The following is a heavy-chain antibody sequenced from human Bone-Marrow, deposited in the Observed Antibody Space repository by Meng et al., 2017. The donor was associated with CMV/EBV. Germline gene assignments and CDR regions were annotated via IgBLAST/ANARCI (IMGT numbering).Heavy chain of an antibody. J-gene: IGHJ4*02. D-gene: IGHD2-2*01. Sequence: ASVKVSCKASGYTFTSYDINWVRQATGQGLEWMGWINPNSGGTNYAQKFQDRVTMTRDTSISTAYMELSRLRSDDTAVYYCARGTTSSLRALGYWGQGPLVTVSS. CDR1: GYTFTSYD. CDR3: ARGTTSSLRALGY. CDR2: INPNSGGT. V-gene: IGHV1-2*02.